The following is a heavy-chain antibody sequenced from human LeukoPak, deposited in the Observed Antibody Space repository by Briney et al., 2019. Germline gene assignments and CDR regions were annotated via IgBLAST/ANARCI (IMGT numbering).Heavy chain of an antibody. CDR1: GYTFTGYY. CDR2: INPNSGGT. Sequence: GASVKVSCKASGYTFTGYYMHWVRQAPGQGLEWMGWINPNSGGTNYAQKFQGRVTMTRDTSISTAYMELSRLRSDDTAVYYCARKHWVERRLEFNYWGQGTLVTVSS. D-gene: IGHD1-1*01. V-gene: IGHV1-2*02. CDR3: ARKHWVERRLEFNY. J-gene: IGHJ4*02.